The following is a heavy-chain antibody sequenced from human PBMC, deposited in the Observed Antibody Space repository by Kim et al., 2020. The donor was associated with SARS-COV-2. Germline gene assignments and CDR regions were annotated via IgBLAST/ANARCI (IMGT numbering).Heavy chain of an antibody. J-gene: IGHJ4*02. CDR3: ARHVSSSSNSFDY. D-gene: IGHD6-6*01. V-gene: IGHV4-59*08. Sequence: YNPSLKSRVTISVDTSKNQFSLKLNSVTAADTAVYYCARHVSSSSNSFDYWGQGTLVTVSS.